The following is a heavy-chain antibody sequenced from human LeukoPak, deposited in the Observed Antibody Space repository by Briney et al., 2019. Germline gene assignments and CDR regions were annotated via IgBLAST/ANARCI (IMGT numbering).Heavy chain of an antibody. CDR1: GLTFSSYA. CDR2: ISGDGSGT. CDR3: AKGGISSVYHAFDI. V-gene: IGHV3-23*01. J-gene: IGHJ3*02. Sequence: GGSLRLSCAASGLTFSSYAMSWVRQAPGKGLEWVSAISGDGSGTYYTDSVKGRFTISRHNSKNTLFLQMNSLRVEDTAVYYCAKGGISSVYHAFDIWGQGTMATVSS. D-gene: IGHD1-14*01.